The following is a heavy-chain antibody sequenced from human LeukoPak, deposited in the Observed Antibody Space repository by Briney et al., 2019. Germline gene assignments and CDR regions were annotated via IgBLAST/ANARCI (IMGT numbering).Heavy chain of an antibody. D-gene: IGHD3-22*01. V-gene: IGHV6-1*01. CDR1: GDSVSANA. CDR2: TYYKSTWYN. CDR3: ARDIVAGCDS. J-gene: IGHJ4*02. Sequence: SQTLSLTCDIFGDSVSANAWTWIRQSPLRGLEWLGRTYYKSTWYNEYALSLRGRITINPDTSKNQFSLHLTSVTPDDTAVYFCARDIVAGCDSWGQGTLVTVSS.